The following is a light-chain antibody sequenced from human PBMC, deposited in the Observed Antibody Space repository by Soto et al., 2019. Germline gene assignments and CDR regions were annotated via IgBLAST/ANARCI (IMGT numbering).Light chain of an antibody. CDR3: QQYNSYPLT. CDR2: KAS. Sequence: DIQMTQSTSTLSASVGDRVTITCRASQSISSWLAWYQQKPGKAPKLLIYKASSVESGVPSRFSGSGSGTEFTLTISSLQPDDFATYYCQQYNSYPLTFGGGTKVEIK. J-gene: IGKJ4*01. CDR1: QSISSW. V-gene: IGKV1-5*03.